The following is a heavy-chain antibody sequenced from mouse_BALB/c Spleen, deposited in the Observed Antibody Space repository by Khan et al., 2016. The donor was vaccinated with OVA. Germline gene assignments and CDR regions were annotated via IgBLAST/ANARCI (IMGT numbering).Heavy chain of an antibody. J-gene: IGHJ2*01. CDR2: IYPGDGDT. D-gene: IGHD2-1*01. Sequence: QVQLQQSGAELARPGASVKLSCKASGYTFTRYWMQWVKQRPGQGLEWIGAIYPGDGDTKYTQKFKGKATLTADKSSSKAYMELSSLASEDSAVYYCASHYGSYFDYWGQGTTLTVSS. CDR1: GYTFTRYW. V-gene: IGHV1-87*01. CDR3: ASHYGSYFDY.